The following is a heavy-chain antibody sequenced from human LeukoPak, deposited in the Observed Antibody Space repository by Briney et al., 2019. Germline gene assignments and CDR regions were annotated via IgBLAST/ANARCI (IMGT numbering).Heavy chain of an antibody. CDR3: ARDLGGVTDY. J-gene: IGHJ4*02. V-gene: IGHV3-74*01. Sequence: GGSLRLSCAASGFTFSSYEMNWVRQPPGKGLVWVSRISSDGSSTSYADSVKGRFTISRDNAKNTLYLQMNSLRAEDTAVYYCARDLGGVTDYWGQGTLVTVSS. CDR1: GFTFSSYE. D-gene: IGHD2-21*02. CDR2: ISSDGSST.